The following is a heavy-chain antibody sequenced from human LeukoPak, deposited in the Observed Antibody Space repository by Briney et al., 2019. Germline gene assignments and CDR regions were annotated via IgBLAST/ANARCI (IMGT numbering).Heavy chain of an antibody. D-gene: IGHD2-15*01. CDR3: ARDKYCSGGSCRDYYYGMDV. V-gene: IGHV1-18*01. CDR1: GYTFTSYG. J-gene: IGHJ6*02. CDR2: ISAYNGNT. Sequence: ASVKVSCKASGYTFTSYGISWVRQAPGQGLEWMGWISAYNGNTNYAQKLQGRVTMTTDTSTSTAYMELRSLRSDDTAVYYCARDKYCSGGSCRDYYYGMDVWGQGTTVIVSS.